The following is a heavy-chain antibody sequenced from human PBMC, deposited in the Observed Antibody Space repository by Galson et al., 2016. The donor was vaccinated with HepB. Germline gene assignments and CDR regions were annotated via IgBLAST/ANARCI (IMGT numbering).Heavy chain of an antibody. CDR2: ISPYSGNT. Sequence: SVKVSCKASGYTFTTYGISWVRQAPGQGLEWMGWISPYSGNTNYAQKSQGRVTMSTDTSTSTAYMELRSLRSDDTAVYYCAKKEGVAARNHYYSYHGMDVWSRGTTVTVAS. D-gene: IGHD6-6*01. CDR1: GYTFTTYG. V-gene: IGHV1-18*01. CDR3: AKKEGVAARNHYYSYHGMDV. J-gene: IGHJ6*02.